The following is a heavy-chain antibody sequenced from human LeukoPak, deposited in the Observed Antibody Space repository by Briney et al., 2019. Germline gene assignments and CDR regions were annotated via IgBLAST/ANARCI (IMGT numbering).Heavy chain of an antibody. V-gene: IGHV3-48*03. J-gene: IGHJ4*02. CDR3: ARSAILTGYQWVPFDY. CDR1: GFTFSSYE. Sequence: GGSLRLSFAASGFTFSSYEMNWVRQAPGKGLEWVSYISSSGSTIYYSDSVKGRFTISRDNAKNSLYLQMNSLRAEDTAVYYCARSAILTGYQWVPFDYWGQGTLVTVSS. CDR2: ISSSGSTI. D-gene: IGHD3-9*01.